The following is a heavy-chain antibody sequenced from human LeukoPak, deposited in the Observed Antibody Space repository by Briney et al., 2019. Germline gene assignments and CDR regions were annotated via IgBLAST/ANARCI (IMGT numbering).Heavy chain of an antibody. CDR2: IYYSGST. V-gene: IGHV4-30-4*08. CDR3: ARGESGYYYAVDY. CDR1: GGSVSRDNYS. D-gene: IGHD3-22*01. J-gene: IGHJ4*02. Sequence: SETLSLTCTVSGGSVSRDNYSWSWIRQPPGKGLEWIGYIYYSGSTYYNPSLKSRVTISVDTSKNQFSLKPSSVTAADTAVYYCARGESGYYYAVDYWGQGTLVTVSS.